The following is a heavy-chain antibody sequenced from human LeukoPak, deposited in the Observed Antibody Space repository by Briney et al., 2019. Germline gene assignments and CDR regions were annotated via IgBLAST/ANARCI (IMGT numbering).Heavy chain of an antibody. CDR1: GFTFSSYW. CDR3: ARGPSGSLAY. V-gene: IGHV3-74*01. J-gene: IGHJ4*02. Sequence: PGGSLRLSCAASGFTFSSYWMHWVRHAPGKGLVWVSHINSDGSSTSYADSVKGRFTISRDNAKNTLYLQMNSLRAEDTAVYYCARGPSGSLAYWGQGTLVTVSS. D-gene: IGHD3-16*02. CDR2: INSDGSST.